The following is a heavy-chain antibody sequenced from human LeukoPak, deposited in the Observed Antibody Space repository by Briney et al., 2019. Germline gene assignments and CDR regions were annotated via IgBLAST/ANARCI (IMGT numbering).Heavy chain of an antibody. CDR2: IKQDGSEK. J-gene: IGHJ4*02. Sequence: PSETLSLTCTVSGGSISSYYWSWVRQAPGKGLEWVANIKQDGSEKYYVDSVKGRFTISRDNAKNSLYLQMNSLRAEDTAVYYCARDPASYWGQGTLVTVSS. CDR1: GGSISSYY. CDR3: ARDPASY. V-gene: IGHV3-7*01. D-gene: IGHD6-25*01.